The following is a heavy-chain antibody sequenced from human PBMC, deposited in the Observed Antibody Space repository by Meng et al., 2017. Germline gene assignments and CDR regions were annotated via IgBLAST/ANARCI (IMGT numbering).Heavy chain of an antibody. CDR2: ISSSGSTI. D-gene: IGHD3-10*01. V-gene: IGHV3-48*03. CDR3: ARGAPSTYYYGSGAWDWFDP. J-gene: IGHJ5*02. Sequence: GESLKISCAASGFTFSSYEMNWVRQAPGKGLEWVSYISSSGSTIYYADSVKGRFTISRDNSKNTLYLQMNSLRAEDKAVYYCARGAPSTYYYGSGAWDWFDPWGQGTLVTVSS. CDR1: GFTFSSYE.